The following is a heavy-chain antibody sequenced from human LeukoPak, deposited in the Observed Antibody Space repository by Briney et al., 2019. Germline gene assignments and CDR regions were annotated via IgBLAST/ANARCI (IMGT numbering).Heavy chain of an antibody. J-gene: IGHJ4*02. D-gene: IGHD1-26*01. CDR3: ARALDLTSGSYYGGNYFDY. CDR2: ISFYNGNT. Sequence: VAPVKVSCKASGYTFTTYGISWVRQAPGQGLEWMGWISFYNGNTNYAQKLQGRVTVTTDTSTSTAYMELRSLRSDDTAVYYCARALDLTSGSYYGGNYFDYWGQGTLVTVSS. V-gene: IGHV1-18*01. CDR1: GYTFTTYG.